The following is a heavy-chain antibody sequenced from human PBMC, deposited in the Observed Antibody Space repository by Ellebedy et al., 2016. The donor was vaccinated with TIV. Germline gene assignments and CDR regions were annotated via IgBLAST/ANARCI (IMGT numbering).Heavy chain of an antibody. CDR2: IYYSGST. Sequence: SETLSLXXTVSGGSISSYYWSWIRQPPGKGLEWIGYIYYSGSTNYNPSLKSRVTISVDTSKNQFSLKLSSVTAADTAVYYCARSVDTAMGGWNWFDPWGQGTLVTVSS. CDR1: GGSISSYY. V-gene: IGHV4-59*01. CDR3: ARSVDTAMGGWNWFDP. J-gene: IGHJ5*02. D-gene: IGHD5-18*01.